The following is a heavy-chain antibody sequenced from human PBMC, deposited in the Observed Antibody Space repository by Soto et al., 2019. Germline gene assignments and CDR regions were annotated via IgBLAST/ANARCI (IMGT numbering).Heavy chain of an antibody. CDR3: ARWWLVHPGTGVWAYGMDV. D-gene: IGHD6-19*01. V-gene: IGHV1-69*01. CDR1: GGTFSSYA. J-gene: IGHJ6*02. CDR2: IIPIFGTA. Sequence: QVQLVQSGAEVKKPGSSVKVSCTASGGTFSSYAISWVRQAPGQGLEWMGGIIPIFGTANYAQKFQGRVTITADESTSTAYMELSSLRSEDTAVYYCARWWLVHPGTGVWAYGMDVWGQGTTVTVSS.